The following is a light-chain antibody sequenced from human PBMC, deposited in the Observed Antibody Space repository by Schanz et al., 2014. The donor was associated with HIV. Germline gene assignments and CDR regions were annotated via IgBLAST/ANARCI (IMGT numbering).Light chain of an antibody. CDR1: TGAVTSGHH. CDR3: LLYFGGAQRGV. Sequence: QAVVTQEPSLTVSPGGTVTLTCASSTGAVTSGHHPNWFQQKPGQAIRALIYNTDNKHSWTPARFSGSLLGGKAALTLSGVQPEDEAEYYCLLYFGGAQRGVFGGGTKLTVL. CDR2: NTD. J-gene: IGLJ2*01. V-gene: IGLV7-43*01.